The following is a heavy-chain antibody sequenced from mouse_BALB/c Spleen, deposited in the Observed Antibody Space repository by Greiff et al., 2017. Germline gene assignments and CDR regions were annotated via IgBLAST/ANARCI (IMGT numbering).Heavy chain of an antibody. CDR3: ARGRLPNWYFDV. CDR2: ISSGGST. D-gene: IGHD1-2*01. CDR1: GFTFSSYA. V-gene: IGHV5-6-5*01. J-gene: IGHJ1*01. Sequence: EVMLVESGGGLVKPGGSLKLSCAASGFTFSSYAMSWVRQTPEKRLEWVASISSGGSTYYPDSVKGRFTISRDNARNILYLQMSSLRSEDTAMYYCARGRLPNWYFDVWGAGTTVTVSS.